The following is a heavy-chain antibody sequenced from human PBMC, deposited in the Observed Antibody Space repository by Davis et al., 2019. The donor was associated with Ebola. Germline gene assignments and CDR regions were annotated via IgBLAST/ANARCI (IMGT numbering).Heavy chain of an antibody. CDR1: GFTFSSYW. CDR2: IKQDGSEK. D-gene: IGHD2-2*01. Sequence: GESLKISCAAPGFTFSSYWMSWVRQAPGKGLEWVANIKQDGSEKYYVDSVKGRFTISRDNAKNSLYLQMNSLRAEDTAVYYCARGTRMDVWGQGTTVTVSS. J-gene: IGHJ6*02. V-gene: IGHV3-7*04. CDR3: ARGTRMDV.